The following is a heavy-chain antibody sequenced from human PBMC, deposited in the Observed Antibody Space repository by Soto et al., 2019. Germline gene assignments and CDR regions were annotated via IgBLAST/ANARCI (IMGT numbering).Heavy chain of an antibody. CDR3: ARDDSSYYYFDY. V-gene: IGHV4-34*01. J-gene: IGHJ4*02. Sequence: SETLSLTCAVYGGSFSGYYWSWIRQPPGKGLEWIGEINHSGSTNYNPSLKSRVTISVDTSKNQFSLKLSSVTAADTAVYYCARDDSSYYYFDYWGQGTLVTVSS. D-gene: IGHD3-22*01. CDR1: GGSFSGYY. CDR2: INHSGST.